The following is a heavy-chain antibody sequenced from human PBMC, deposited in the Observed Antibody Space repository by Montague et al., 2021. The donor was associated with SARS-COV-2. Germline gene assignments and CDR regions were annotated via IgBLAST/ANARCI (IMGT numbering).Heavy chain of an antibody. CDR2: INHSANT. J-gene: IGHJ6*02. Sequence: SETLSLTCAVQGGGRRGEEGRENQQQKKQGLEWIGEINHSANTKYNPSLKSPVTISIDTSKNQFSLKMTSVTAADTATYYCASGIYPSGSYYNRYYYGLNIWGPGTTVIVSS. V-gene: IGHV4-34*01. CDR1: GGGRRGEE. CDR3: ASGIYPSGSYYNRYYYGLNI. D-gene: IGHD3-10*01.